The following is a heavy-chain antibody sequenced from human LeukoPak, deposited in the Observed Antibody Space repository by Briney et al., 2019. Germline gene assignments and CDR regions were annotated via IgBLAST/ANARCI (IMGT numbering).Heavy chain of an antibody. D-gene: IGHD5-18*01. CDR2: FDPEDGET. CDR3: ATVSIQLWDDYYYYGMDV. J-gene: IGHJ6*02. V-gene: IGHV1-24*01. Sequence: GASVTVSCKVSGYTLTELSMHWVRQAPGKGLEWMGGFDPEDGETIYAQKFQGRVTMTEDTSTDTAYMELSSLRSEDTAVYYCATVSIQLWDDYYYYGMDVWGQGTTVTVSS. CDR1: GYTLTELS.